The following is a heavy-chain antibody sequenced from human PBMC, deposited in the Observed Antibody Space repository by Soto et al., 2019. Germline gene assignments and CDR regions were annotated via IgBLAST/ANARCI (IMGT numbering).Heavy chain of an antibody. J-gene: IGHJ4*02. D-gene: IGHD2-21*01. Sequence: GASVKGSCKASGYTFTSYYMHWVRQAPGQGLEWMGGIIPMFGTTNYAQGFQGRVTITADESTSTAYMELSSLRSEDTAVYYCARGGEPIDYWGQGTLVTVSS. CDR3: ARGGEPIDY. CDR1: GYTFTSYY. CDR2: IIPMFGTT. V-gene: IGHV1-69*13.